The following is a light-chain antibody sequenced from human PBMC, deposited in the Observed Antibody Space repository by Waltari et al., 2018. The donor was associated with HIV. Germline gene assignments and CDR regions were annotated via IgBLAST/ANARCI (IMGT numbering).Light chain of an antibody. CDR1: LLAKKY. CDR2: KDS. V-gene: IGLV3-27*01. Sequence: SYELTQPSSVSVSPGQTARITCSGDLLAKKYVRWFQQKPDQAPVLVMYKDSERPSGIPARFSGSSSGTTVSLTIGGAQVDDEADYYCYSAADNSGLFGGGTKLTVL. J-gene: IGLJ3*02. CDR3: YSAADNSGL.